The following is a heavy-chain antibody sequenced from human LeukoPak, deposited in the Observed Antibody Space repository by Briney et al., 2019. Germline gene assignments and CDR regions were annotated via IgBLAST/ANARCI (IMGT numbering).Heavy chain of an antibody. CDR3: ATLAVAGRGPL. CDR1: GYTFTSYA. J-gene: IGHJ4*02. D-gene: IGHD6-19*01. Sequence: ASVKVPCKASGYTFTSYAMHWERQAPGQRLEWMGWINAGNGNTKYSQKFQGRVTITRDASASTAYMELSSLRSEDTAVYYCATLAVAGRGPLWGQGTLVTVSS. V-gene: IGHV1-3*01. CDR2: INAGNGNT.